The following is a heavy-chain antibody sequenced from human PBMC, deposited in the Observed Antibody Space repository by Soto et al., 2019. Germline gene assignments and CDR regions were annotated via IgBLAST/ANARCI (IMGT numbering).Heavy chain of an antibody. CDR3: ARELYCSSTSLSRWYYYMDV. V-gene: IGHV3-66*01. J-gene: IGHJ6*03. CDR1: GFSGGSNY. Sequence: PGGSLRLSCAASGFSGGSNYMSWVRQALGKGLEWVSVIYSGGSTYYADSVKGRFTISRDNSKNTLYLQMNSLRAEDTAVYYCARELYCSSTSLSRWYYYMDVRGKGTSVTVS. CDR2: IYSGGST. D-gene: IGHD2-2*01.